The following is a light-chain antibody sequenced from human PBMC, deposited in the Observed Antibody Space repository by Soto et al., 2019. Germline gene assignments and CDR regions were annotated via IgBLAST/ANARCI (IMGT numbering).Light chain of an antibody. Sequence: NFMLTQPHSVSESPGKTVTISCTRSSGGITTNAVQWYQQRPGSAPTIVIYEDNQRPSEVPDRFSGSIDFSSNSASLTISGLKTEDEAEYYCQSYDSSGVVFGGGTKVTVL. CDR2: EDN. J-gene: IGLJ2*01. V-gene: IGLV6-57*04. CDR3: QSYDSSGVV. CDR1: SGGITTNA.